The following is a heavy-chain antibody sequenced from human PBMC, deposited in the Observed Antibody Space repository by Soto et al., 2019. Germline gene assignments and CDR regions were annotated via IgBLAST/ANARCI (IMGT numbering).Heavy chain of an antibody. CDR1: GYTFTSYD. Sequence: ASVKVSCKASGYTFTSYDINWVRQATGQGLEWVGWMNPNSGNTGYAQKFQGRVTMTRNTSISTAYMELSSLRSEDTAVYYCARVHSSYYYGSFEYWGQGTLVTVSS. CDR3: ARVHSSYYYGSFEY. D-gene: IGHD3-10*01. J-gene: IGHJ4*02. CDR2: MNPNSGNT. V-gene: IGHV1-8*01.